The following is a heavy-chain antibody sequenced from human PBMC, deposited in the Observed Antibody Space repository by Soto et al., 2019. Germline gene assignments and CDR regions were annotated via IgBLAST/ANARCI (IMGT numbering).Heavy chain of an antibody. CDR2: IYHSGST. D-gene: IGHD3-22*01. Sequence: SETLSLTCAVSGGSISSGGYSWSWIRQPPGKGLEWIGYIYHSGSTYYNPSLKSRVTISVDRSKNQFSLKLSSVTAADTAVYYCARTWYYYDSSGPLDYWGQGTLVTVSS. J-gene: IGHJ4*02. CDR1: GGSISSGGYS. CDR3: ARTWYYYDSSGPLDY. V-gene: IGHV4-30-2*01.